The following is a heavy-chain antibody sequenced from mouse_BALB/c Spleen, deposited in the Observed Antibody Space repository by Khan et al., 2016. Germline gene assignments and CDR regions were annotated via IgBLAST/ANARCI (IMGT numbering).Heavy chain of an antibody. J-gene: IGHJ2*01. CDR2: INTYTGEP. Sequence: QIQLVQSGPELKKPGETVKISCKASGYTFTNYGMNWVKQAPGKGLKWMGWINTYTGEPTYADDFKGRFAFSLETSASTAYLQINNLKNEDMATYFCATCYLYYFDYWGQGTTLTVSS. CDR3: ATCYLYYFDY. CDR1: GYTFTNYG. V-gene: IGHV9-1*02. D-gene: IGHD1-1*01.